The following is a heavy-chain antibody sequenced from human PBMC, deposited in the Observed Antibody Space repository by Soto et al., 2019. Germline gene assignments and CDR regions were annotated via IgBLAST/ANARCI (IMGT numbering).Heavy chain of an antibody. V-gene: IGHV3-48*02. CDR1: GFTFSSYS. CDR3: ARGYSSGWSTRILGWFDP. Sequence: EVQLVESGGGLVQPGGSLRLSCAASGFTFSSYSMNWVRQAPGKGLEWVSYISSSSSTIYYADSVKGRFTISRDNAKNSLYLQMNSLRDEDTAVYYCARGYSSGWSTRILGWFDPWGQGTLVIVSS. D-gene: IGHD6-19*01. J-gene: IGHJ5*02. CDR2: ISSSSSTI.